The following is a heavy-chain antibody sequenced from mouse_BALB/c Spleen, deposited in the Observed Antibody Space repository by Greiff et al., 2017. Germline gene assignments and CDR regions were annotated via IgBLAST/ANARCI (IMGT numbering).Heavy chain of an antibody. J-gene: IGHJ3*01. D-gene: IGHD2-3*01. V-gene: IGHV1-15*01. CDR1: GYTFTDYE. CDR2: IDPETGGT. Sequence: QVQLQQSGAELVRPGASVTLSCKASGYTFTDYEMHWVKQTPVHGLEWIGAIDPETGGTAYNQKFKGKATLTADKSSSTAYLQLSSLTSEDTAVYYCAILYDGYYWFAYWGQGTLVTVSA. CDR3: AILYDGYYWFAY.